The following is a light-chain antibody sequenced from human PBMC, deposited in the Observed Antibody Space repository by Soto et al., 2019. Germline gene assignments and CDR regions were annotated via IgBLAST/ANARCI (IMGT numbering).Light chain of an antibody. Sequence: EIVLTQSPATLSLSPGQRDTLSCRASQSVSSYLAWYQQKPGQAPRLLIYDASNRATGIPARFSGGGSGTDFTLTISSLEPEDFAVYYCQQRSNWPPTFGGGTKVDIK. CDR2: DAS. J-gene: IGKJ4*01. V-gene: IGKV3-11*01. CDR3: QQRSNWPPT. CDR1: QSVSSY.